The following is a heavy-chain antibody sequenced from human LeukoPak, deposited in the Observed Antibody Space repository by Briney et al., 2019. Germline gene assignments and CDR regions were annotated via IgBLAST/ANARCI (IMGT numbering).Heavy chain of an antibody. J-gene: IGHJ4*02. CDR2: IRSKAYGGTT. CDR1: GFTFGDYA. D-gene: IGHD1-26*01. CDR3: TRFDRWELPFDY. Sequence: GGSLRLSCTASGFTFGDYAMSWFRQAPGKGLEWVGFIRSKAYGGTTEYAASVKGRFTISRDDSKSIAYLQMNSLKTEDSAVYYCTRFDRWELPFDYWGQGTLVTVS. V-gene: IGHV3-49*03.